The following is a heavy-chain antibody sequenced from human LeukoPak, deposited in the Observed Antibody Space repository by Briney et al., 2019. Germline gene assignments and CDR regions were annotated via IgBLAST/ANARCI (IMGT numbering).Heavy chain of an antibody. V-gene: IGHV3-30-3*01. CDR1: GFTFSSYA. CDR2: ISYDGSNK. CDR3: AKDRSVGYFDL. J-gene: IGHJ2*01. Sequence: GGSLRLSCAASGFTFSSYAMHWVRQAPGKGLEWVAVISYDGSNKYYADSVKGRFTISRDNSKNTLYLQMNSLRAEDTAVYYCAKDRSVGYFDLWGRGTLVTVSS. D-gene: IGHD2-2*01.